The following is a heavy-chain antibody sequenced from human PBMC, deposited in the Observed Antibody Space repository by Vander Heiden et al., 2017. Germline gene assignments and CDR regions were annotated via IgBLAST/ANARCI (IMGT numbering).Heavy chain of an antibody. Sequence: QVQLQQSGPGLVKPSQTLSLTCAISGDSVSSNSAAWNWIMQAPSRGFEWLGRTYYMSKWYNEYSVSGKSRITINPDTSKNQFSWQLNSVTQEDTALYYCASEAAICGGDCYTLYYDGMDVWGQGTTGNVSS. D-gene: IGHD2-21*02. CDR2: TYYMSKWYN. CDR1: GDSVSSNSAA. J-gene: IGHJ6*02. V-gene: IGHV6-1*01. CDR3: ASEAAICGGDCYTLYYDGMDV.